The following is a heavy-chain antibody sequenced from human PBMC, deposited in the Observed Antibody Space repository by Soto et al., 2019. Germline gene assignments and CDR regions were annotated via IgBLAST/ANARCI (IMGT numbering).Heavy chain of an antibody. CDR2: ISAYNGNT. V-gene: IGHV1-18*01. Sequence: ASVKVSCKASGYTFTSYGISWVRQAPGQGLEWMGWISAYNGNTNYAQKLQGRVTMTTDTSTSTAYMELRSLRSDDTAVCYCARDGLRYYYDSSGSNAPDYWGQGTLVTVSS. D-gene: IGHD3-22*01. J-gene: IGHJ4*02. CDR3: ARDGLRYYYDSSGSNAPDY. CDR1: GYTFTSYG.